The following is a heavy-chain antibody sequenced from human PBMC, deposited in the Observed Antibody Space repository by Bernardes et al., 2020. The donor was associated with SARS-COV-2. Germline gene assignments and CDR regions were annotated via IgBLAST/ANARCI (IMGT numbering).Heavy chain of an antibody. CDR1: GGSISSGDYF. CDR2: ISSRGST. CDR3: ARITGGTFFSSSAQRYFFYYAMDV. V-gene: IGHV4-31*03. J-gene: IGHJ6*02. D-gene: IGHD1-20*01. Sequence: SETLSLTCTVSGGSISSGDYFWSWIRQHPGKGLEWIGYISSRGSTYSTPSLKGRLTMSVDTSKNHFSLKLNSVTAADTAVYYCARITGGTFFSSSAQRYFFYYAMDVWAQGTTVIVSS.